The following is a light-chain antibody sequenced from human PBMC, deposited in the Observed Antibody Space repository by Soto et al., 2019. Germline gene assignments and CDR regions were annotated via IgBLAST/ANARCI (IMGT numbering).Light chain of an antibody. V-gene: IGKV1-5*03. Sequence: DIQMTQSPSTLSASVGDRVTITCRACQTINTWLAWYQQRPGRAPKLLIYKASSLESGVPSRFSGSGSGTEFTLSISSLQPDDFASYYCQQYNSYQYSFGQGTKLEIK. J-gene: IGKJ2*03. CDR3: QQYNSYQYS. CDR2: KAS. CDR1: QTINTW.